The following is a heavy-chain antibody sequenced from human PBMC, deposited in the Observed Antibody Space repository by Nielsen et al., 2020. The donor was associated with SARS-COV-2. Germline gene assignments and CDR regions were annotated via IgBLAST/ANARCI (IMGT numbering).Heavy chain of an antibody. D-gene: IGHD3-10*01. CDR3: ARVTTYKYNSGSSDFDY. CDR2: ISAYNGNT. Sequence: ASVKVSCKASGYTFTGYYMHWVRQAPGQGLEWMGWISAYNGNTNYAQKLQGRVTMTTDTSTSTAYMELRSLRSDDTALYYCARVTTYKYNSGSSDFDYWGQGTLVTVSS. V-gene: IGHV1-18*04. J-gene: IGHJ4*02. CDR1: GYTFTGYY.